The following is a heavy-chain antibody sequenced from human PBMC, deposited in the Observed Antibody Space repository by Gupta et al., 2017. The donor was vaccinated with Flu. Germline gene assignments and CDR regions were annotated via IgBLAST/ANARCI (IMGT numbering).Heavy chain of an antibody. CDR1: GFPFRASG. CDR2: ISGGTT. CDR3: VKDAGYGEYAF. Sequence: VPLLESVGDLAQPGGSLRLSCSASGFPFRASGMRWVRQAPGKGLEWVSTISGGTTYYADSVKGRFTISRDTSKRTLFLQMDSLRAEDTAVYYCVKDAGYGEYAFWGQGTLVTVSA. J-gene: IGHJ1*01. D-gene: IGHD4-17*01. V-gene: IGHV3-23*01.